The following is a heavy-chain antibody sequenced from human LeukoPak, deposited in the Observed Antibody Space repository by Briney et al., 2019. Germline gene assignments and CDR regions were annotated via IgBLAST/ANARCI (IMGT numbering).Heavy chain of an antibody. V-gene: IGHV3-30*14. CDR3: ARATGGSWTNFGY. J-gene: IGHJ4*02. D-gene: IGHD2-15*01. Sequence: PGGSLRLSCAASGFTFSRYAMHWVRQVPGKGLEWVAVISYDGTNKYYADSVKGRFTISRDNSKNTLYLQMNSLRAEDTAVYYCARATGGSWTNFGYWGQGTLVTVSS. CDR2: ISYDGTNK. CDR1: GFTFSRYA.